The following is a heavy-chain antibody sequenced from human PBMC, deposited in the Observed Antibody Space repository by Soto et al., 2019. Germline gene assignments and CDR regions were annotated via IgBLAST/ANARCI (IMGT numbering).Heavy chain of an antibody. Sequence: EVQLVESGGGLVQPGGSLRLSCAASGFTVSSNYMSWVRQAPGKGLEWVSVIYSGGSTYYADSVKGRFTISRHNSKNTRYLQMNSLRAEDTAVYYCAGPYCSGGSCYFDYWGQGTLVTVSS. J-gene: IGHJ4*02. D-gene: IGHD2-15*01. CDR1: GFTVSSNY. V-gene: IGHV3-53*04. CDR3: AGPYCSGGSCYFDY. CDR2: IYSGGST.